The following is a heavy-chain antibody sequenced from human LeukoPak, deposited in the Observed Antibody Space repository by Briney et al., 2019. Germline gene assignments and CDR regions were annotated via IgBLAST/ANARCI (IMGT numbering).Heavy chain of an antibody. V-gene: IGHV3-23*01. D-gene: IGHD4-17*01. Sequence: GGSLRLSCAASGFTFSGYPIHWVRQAPGKGLEWVSAISGSGGSTYYADSVKGRFTISRDNSKNTLYLQMNSLRAEDTAVYYCAKDPTGDSSQPPRDYWGQGTLVTVSS. CDR3: AKDPTGDSSQPPRDY. J-gene: IGHJ4*02. CDR2: ISGSGGST. CDR1: GFTFSGYP.